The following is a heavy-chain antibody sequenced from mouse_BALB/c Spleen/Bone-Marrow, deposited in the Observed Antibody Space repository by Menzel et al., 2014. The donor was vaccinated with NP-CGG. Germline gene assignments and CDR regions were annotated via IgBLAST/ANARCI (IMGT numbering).Heavy chain of an antibody. CDR1: GYTFTSYW. CDR2: IYPGNSDT. V-gene: IGHV1-5*01. CDR3: TRAMITRAWFAY. Sequence: EVQLQQSGTVLARPGVSVKMSCKASGYTFTSYWMHWVKQRPGQGLEWIGAIYPGNSDTSYNQKFKGKAKLTAVTSTSTAYMELSSLTNEDSAVYYCTRAMITRAWFAYWGQGTLVTVSA. D-gene: IGHD2-4*01. J-gene: IGHJ3*01.